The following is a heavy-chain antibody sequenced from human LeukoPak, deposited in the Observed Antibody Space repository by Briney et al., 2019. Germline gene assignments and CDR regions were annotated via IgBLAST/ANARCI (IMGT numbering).Heavy chain of an antibody. CDR3: VRSPRYCSGGDCYVDY. CDR1: GYTFTGYY. Sequence: ASVKVSCKASGYTFTGYYIHWVRQAPGQGLEWMGWISPTSGGTNYAQKFQGRVTTTGDTSISTVYMELSRLKSDDTAVYYCVRSPRYCSGGDCYVDYWGQGTLVTVSS. V-gene: IGHV1-2*02. J-gene: IGHJ4*02. D-gene: IGHD2-15*01. CDR2: ISPTSGGT.